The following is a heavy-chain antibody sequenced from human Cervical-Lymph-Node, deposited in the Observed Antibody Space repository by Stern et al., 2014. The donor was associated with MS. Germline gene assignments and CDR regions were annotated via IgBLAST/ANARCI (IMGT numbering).Heavy chain of an antibody. Sequence: QVQLQESGPGLVKPSETLSLTCTVSGYSISSGYYWGWIRQPPGKGLEWIGTIYHSGSTYYNPSLKSRVTISVDTSKNQFSLKLTSVTAADTAVYYCARDQQQLVHGNWFDPWGQGPLVTVSS. V-gene: IGHV4-38-2*02. D-gene: IGHD6-13*01. CDR1: GYSISSGYY. CDR3: ARDQQQLVHGNWFDP. J-gene: IGHJ5*02. CDR2: IYHSGST.